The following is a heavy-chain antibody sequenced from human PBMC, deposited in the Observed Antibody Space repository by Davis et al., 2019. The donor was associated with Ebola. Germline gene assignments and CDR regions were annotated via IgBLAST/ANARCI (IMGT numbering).Heavy chain of an antibody. CDR3: TKSSGWYSGGDY. J-gene: IGHJ4*02. D-gene: IGHD6-19*01. V-gene: IGHV3-49*03. CDR1: GFTFSSYA. CDR2: ISSKAYGGTT. Sequence: GGSLRPSCAASGFTFSSYAMSWFRQAPGKGLEWVGFISSKAYGGTTEYAASVKGRFTISRDDSKSIAYLQMNSLKTEDTAVYYCTKSSGWYSGGDYWGQGTLVTVSS.